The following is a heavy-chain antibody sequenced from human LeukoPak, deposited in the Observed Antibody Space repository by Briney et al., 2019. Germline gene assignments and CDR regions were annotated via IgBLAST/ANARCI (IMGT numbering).Heavy chain of an antibody. J-gene: IGHJ5*02. CDR3: ARYYGSGLAHYNWFDP. CDR1: GGTFSSYA. CDR2: IIPIFGTA. D-gene: IGHD3-10*01. Sequence: SVKVSCKASGGTFSSYAISWVRQAPGQGLEWMGGIIPIFGTANYAQKFQGRVTITADKSTSTAYMELSSLRSEDTAVYYCARYYGSGLAHYNWFDPWGQGTLVTVSS. V-gene: IGHV1-69*06.